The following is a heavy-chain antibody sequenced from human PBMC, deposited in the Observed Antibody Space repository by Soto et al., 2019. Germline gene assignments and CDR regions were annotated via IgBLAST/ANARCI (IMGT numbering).Heavy chain of an antibody. V-gene: IGHV6-1*01. CDR2: TYYRSKWYN. D-gene: IGHD6-19*01. CDR3: VRDTGSGSGWYGI. Sequence: PSQTLSLTCAISGDSVSSNSVAWNCIRQSPSRGLEWLGRTYYRSKWYNAYSVSVKSRITINPDTSKNQFSLQLKSVTPEDTAVYYCVRDTGSGSGWYGIWGQGTQVTVSS. J-gene: IGHJ4*02. CDR1: GDSVSSNSVA.